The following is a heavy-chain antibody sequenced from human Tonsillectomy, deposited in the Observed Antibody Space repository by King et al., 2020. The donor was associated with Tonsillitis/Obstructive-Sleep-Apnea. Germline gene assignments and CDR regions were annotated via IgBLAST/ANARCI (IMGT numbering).Heavy chain of an antibody. J-gene: IGHJ3*02. V-gene: IGHV3-9*01. CDR1: GFTFDGYA. Sequence: VQLVESGGGLVQPGRSLRLSCAASGFTFDGYAMHWVRQAPGKGLEWVSGISWNSGSIGYAESVKGRFTISRDKAKNSLYLQMNRLRPEDTALYYCAKDIGGDYGGGALDIWGQGTMVTVSS. CDR3: AKDIGGDYGGGALDI. CDR2: ISWNSGSI. D-gene: IGHD4-17*01.